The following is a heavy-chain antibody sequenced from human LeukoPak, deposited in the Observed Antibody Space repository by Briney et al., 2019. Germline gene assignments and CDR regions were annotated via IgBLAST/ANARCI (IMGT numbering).Heavy chain of an antibody. CDR1: GGTFSSYA. Sequence: SVEVSCKASGGTFSSYAIRWVRQAPGQGLEWMGGIIPIFGTAHYAQKFQGRVTITADESTSTAYMELSSLRSEDTAVYYCASKGGCSSTSCYEEDYWGQGTLVTVSS. CDR2: IIPIFGTA. V-gene: IGHV1-69*01. CDR3: ASKGGCSSTSCYEEDY. J-gene: IGHJ4*02. D-gene: IGHD2-2*01.